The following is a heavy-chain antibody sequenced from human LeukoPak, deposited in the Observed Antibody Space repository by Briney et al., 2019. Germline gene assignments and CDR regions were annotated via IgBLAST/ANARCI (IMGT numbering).Heavy chain of an antibody. CDR3: ARRVIVVGLDY. D-gene: IGHD3-22*01. CDR1: GFTFSSYE. V-gene: IGHV3-48*03. Sequence: GGSLRLSCAASGFTFSSYEMNWVRQAPGKGLEWVSYLSRSGINIYYADSVKGRFTISRDNAKNSLYLQMKSLRAEDTAVYYCARRVIVVGLDYWGQGTLVSVSS. J-gene: IGHJ4*02. CDR2: LSRSGINI.